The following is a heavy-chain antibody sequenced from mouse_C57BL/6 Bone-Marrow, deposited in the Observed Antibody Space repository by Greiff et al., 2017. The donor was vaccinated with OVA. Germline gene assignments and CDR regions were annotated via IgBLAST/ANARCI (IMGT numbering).Heavy chain of an antibody. J-gene: IGHJ2*01. V-gene: IGHV1-52*01. Sequence: QVQLQQSGAELVRPGSSVKLSCKASGYTFTSYWMHWVKQRPIQGLEWIGNIDPSDSETHYNQKFKDKATLTVDKSSSTAYMQLSSLTSEDSAVYYCARLDYVGVDYWGQGTTLTVSS. CDR3: ARLDYVGVDY. CDR2: IDPSDSET. CDR1: GYTFTSYW. D-gene: IGHD1-1*01.